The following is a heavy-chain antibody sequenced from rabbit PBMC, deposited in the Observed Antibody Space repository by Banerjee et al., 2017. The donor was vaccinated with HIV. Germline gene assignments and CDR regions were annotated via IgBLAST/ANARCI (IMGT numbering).Heavy chain of an antibody. CDR1: GFSLGSYA. V-gene: IGHV1S40*01. CDR3: ARAGSTYATGAFDP. D-gene: IGHD8-1*01. Sequence: QSLEESGGDLVKPGASLTLTCTVSGFSLGSYAMNWVRQAPGKGLEWIGYIDTGDGNTYYASWAKGRFTISKTSSTTVTLQMTSLTAADTATYFCARAGSTYATGAFDPWGPGTLVTVS. J-gene: IGHJ2*01. CDR2: IDTGDGNT.